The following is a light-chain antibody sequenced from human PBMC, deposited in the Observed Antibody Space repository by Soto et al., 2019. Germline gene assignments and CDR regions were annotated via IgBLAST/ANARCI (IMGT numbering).Light chain of an antibody. Sequence: DIQMTQSPSTLSASVGDRVTITCRASQSISSWLAWYQQKPGKAPKLLIYDASSLESGVPSRFSGSGSRTEFSLTISSLQPDDFAPYYCQQYNSYSPLTFGGGTKVEIK. J-gene: IGKJ4*01. V-gene: IGKV1-5*01. CDR2: DAS. CDR1: QSISSW. CDR3: QQYNSYSPLT.